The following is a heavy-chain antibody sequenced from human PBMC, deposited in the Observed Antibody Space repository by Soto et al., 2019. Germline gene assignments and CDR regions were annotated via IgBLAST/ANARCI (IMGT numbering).Heavy chain of an antibody. D-gene: IGHD2-8*02. Sequence: PSETLSLTCAVYGGSFSGYYWTWIRQPPGTGLEWIGEINHSGSTNYNPSLKSRVTISVDTSKNQFSLKLTSVTAADTAVYYCARDKITGFFDYWGQGTLVTVS. J-gene: IGHJ4*02. CDR3: ARDKITGFFDY. V-gene: IGHV4-34*01. CDR1: GGSFSGYY. CDR2: INHSGST.